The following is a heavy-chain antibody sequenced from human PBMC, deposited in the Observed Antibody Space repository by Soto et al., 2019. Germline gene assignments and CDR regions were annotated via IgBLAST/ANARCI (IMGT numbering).Heavy chain of an antibody. Sequence: QVQLVQSGAEVKQPGASVKVSCKASGYTFTDYYIHWVRQAPGQGLEWMGYINPSSGATNYAQKFQCRVTMTRDTSINTAYVDLNRLRSDDTAVYYCARVEGSASSAGYWGQGTLVTVSS. D-gene: IGHD6-6*01. CDR2: INPSSGAT. V-gene: IGHV1-2*02. CDR1: GYTFTDYY. J-gene: IGHJ4*02. CDR3: ARVEGSASSAGY.